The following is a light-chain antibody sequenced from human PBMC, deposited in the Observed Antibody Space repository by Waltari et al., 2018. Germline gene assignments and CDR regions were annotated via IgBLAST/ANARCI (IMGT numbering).Light chain of an antibody. V-gene: IGLV3-21*04. J-gene: IGLJ2*01. CDR1: GLGSKT. CDR2: FNS. CDR3: QVWAPDSDPYVV. Sequence: SYVLTQAPSVSVAPGKTAKISCTGDGLGSKTVHWYRQKPGQAPVLVIHFNSGRPSYIPGRFSASDSGNTATLTIRSVEAGDEADYYCQVWAPDSDPYVVFGGGTKLTVL.